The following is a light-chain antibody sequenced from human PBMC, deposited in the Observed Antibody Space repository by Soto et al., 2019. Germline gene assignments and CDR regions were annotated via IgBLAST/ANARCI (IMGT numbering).Light chain of an antibody. Sequence: DIQMIQSPSSLSASVGDRVTITCQASQEISNYLNWYQQKPGKAPKLLIYDASNLERGVPSRFSGRGSGTDFPFTISSLQPEDFATYYCQQYDHLPRTFGRGTKVEIK. CDR1: QEISNY. CDR2: DAS. J-gene: IGKJ1*01. V-gene: IGKV1-33*01. CDR3: QQYDHLPRT.